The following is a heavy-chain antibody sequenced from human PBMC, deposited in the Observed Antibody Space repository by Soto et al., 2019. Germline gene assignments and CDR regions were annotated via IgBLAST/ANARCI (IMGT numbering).Heavy chain of an antibody. CDR2: IGSRTSDI. V-gene: IGHV3-21*01. Sequence: GGSLRLSCAASGFTLSRHTMNWVRQAPGKGLEWVSFIGSRTSDIYYADSVKGRFTISRDNAKNSLYLDLTRLRAEDTPVYFCVRDYYDTSGDPNTFDMWGQGTMVTVSS. CDR3: VRDYYDTSGDPNTFDM. CDR1: GFTLSRHT. D-gene: IGHD3-22*01. J-gene: IGHJ3*02.